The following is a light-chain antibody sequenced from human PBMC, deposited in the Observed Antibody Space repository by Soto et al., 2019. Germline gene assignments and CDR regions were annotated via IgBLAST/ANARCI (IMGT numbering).Light chain of an antibody. CDR1: QSISSW. V-gene: IGKV1-5*01. Sequence: DIQMTQSPSTLSASVGDRVTITCRASQSISSWLAWYQQKPGKAPKLLIYAASSLESGVPSRFSGSGSGTEFTLTISSLQPDDFATYYCQQYYSYSEAFGQGTKVDIK. J-gene: IGKJ1*01. CDR2: AAS. CDR3: QQYYSYSEA.